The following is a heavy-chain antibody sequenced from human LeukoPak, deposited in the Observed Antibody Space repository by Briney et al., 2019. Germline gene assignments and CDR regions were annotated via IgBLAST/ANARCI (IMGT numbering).Heavy chain of an antibody. CDR1: GFTFSSYA. D-gene: IGHD2-15*01. CDR2: ISGSGGST. V-gene: IGHV3-23*01. J-gene: IGHJ4*02. Sequence: GGSLRLSCAASGFTFSSYAMSWVRQAPGKGLEWVPAISGSGGSTYYADSVKGRFTISRDNSKNTLYLQMNSLRAEDTAVYYCASLIVVVVAATGYWGQGTLVTVSS. CDR3: ASLIVVVVAATGY.